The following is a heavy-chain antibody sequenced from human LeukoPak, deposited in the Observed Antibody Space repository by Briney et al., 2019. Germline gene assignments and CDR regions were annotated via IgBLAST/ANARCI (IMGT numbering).Heavy chain of an antibody. J-gene: IGHJ3*02. V-gene: IGHV3-66*01. D-gene: IGHD3-22*01. CDR1: GFTVSSNY. Sequence: GGSLRLSCAASGFTVSSNYMSWVRQAPGKGLEWVSVIYSGGSTYYADSVKGRFTISRDNSKNTLCLQMNSLRAEDTAVYYCARGYYYDSSGYYSDAFDIWGQGTVVTVSS. CDR2: IYSGGST. CDR3: ARGYYYDSSGYYSDAFDI.